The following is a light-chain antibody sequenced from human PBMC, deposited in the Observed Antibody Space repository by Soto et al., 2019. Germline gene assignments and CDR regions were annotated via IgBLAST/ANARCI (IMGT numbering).Light chain of an antibody. J-gene: IGLJ2*01. CDR3: SSYSTTSTLGL. CDR2: GVR. CDR1: SSDVGDYSY. V-gene: IGLV2-14*03. Sequence: QSALTQPASVSGSPGQSITISCTGTSSDVGDYSYVSWYQQHPGKAPKLIIYGVRERPSGVSDRFSGSKTGNTASLTISGLQAEDEADYYWSSYSTTSTLGLFGGGTKLTVL.